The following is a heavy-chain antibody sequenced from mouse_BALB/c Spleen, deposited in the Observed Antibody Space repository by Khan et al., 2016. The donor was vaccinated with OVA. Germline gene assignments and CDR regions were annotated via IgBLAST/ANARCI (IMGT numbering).Heavy chain of an antibody. CDR2: INPGSGGT. J-gene: IGHJ2*01. D-gene: IGHD2-1*01. Sequence: QVQLQQPGGEVIRPGTSVKVSCKASGYAFSHYLIEWVKQRPGQGLEWIGVINPGSGGTNYNEKFKGKATLTADKSSSTAYMQLSSLTSDDSAVYFCARDDYGNFLYFDYWGQGTTLTVSS. CDR3: ARDDYGNFLYFDY. V-gene: IGHV1-54*01. CDR1: GYAFSHYL.